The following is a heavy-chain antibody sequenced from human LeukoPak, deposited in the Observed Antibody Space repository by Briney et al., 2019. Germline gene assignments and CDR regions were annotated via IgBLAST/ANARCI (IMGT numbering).Heavy chain of an antibody. Sequence: ASVKVSCKASGYTFTGYYIHWVRQAPGQGLEWMGWINPNSGGTNYAQKFQGRVTMSRDTSISTAHMELSRLRSDATAVYYCARGRDICSPFHNCGQGTLGTVSS. CDR1: GYTFTGYY. V-gene: IGHV1-2*02. CDR2: INPNSGGT. D-gene: IGHD2-15*01. J-gene: IGHJ4*02. CDR3: ARGRDICSPFHN.